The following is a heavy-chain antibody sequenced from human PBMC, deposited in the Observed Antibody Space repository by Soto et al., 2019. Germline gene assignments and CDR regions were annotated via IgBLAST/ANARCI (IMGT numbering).Heavy chain of an antibody. CDR2: ISGTGESK. V-gene: IGHV3-23*01. J-gene: IGHJ4*02. CDR3: AKSWGDRWNTYYGPR. D-gene: IGHD4-17*01. Sequence: EMQLLESGGGLVQPGGSLILSCAASGFSFSTYSLSWVRQSPGKGLEWVSGISGTGESKHYADSARGRFAISRDNSRNTLYLQMSSLRAEDTAVYYCAKSWGDRWNTYYGPRWGQGTLVTVSS. CDR1: GFSFSTYS.